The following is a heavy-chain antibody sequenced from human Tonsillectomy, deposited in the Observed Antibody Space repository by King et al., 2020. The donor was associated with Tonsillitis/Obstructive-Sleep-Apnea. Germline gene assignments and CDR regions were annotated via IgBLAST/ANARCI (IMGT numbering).Heavy chain of an antibody. D-gene: IGHD6-19*01. CDR2: LKQDGSDT. V-gene: IGHV3-7*03. CDR3: AGGGAVAGRFVY. CDR1: GFTFSDYW. J-gene: IGHJ4*02. Sequence: VQLVESGGGLVQPGGSLRLSCAASGFTFSDYWMTWVRQAPGKGPEWVASLKQDGSDTYYVDSVKGRFTISRDNAKNSLYLQMSSLRAEDTAVYYCAGGGAVAGRFVYWGQGTLVTVSS.